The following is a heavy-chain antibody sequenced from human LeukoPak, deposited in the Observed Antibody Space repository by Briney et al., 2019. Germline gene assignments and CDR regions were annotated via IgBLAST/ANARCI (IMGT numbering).Heavy chain of an antibody. Sequence: GGSLRLSCAASGFTFSDYYMSWIRQAPGKGLEWVSYISSSGDSTYYADSVEGRFTISRDNSKNTLYLQMNSLRDEDTAVYYCAAPNGGSLSFDSWGQGTLVTVSS. D-gene: IGHD7-27*01. CDR3: AAPNGGSLSFDS. CDR1: GFTFSDYY. J-gene: IGHJ4*02. CDR2: ISSSGDST. V-gene: IGHV3-11*01.